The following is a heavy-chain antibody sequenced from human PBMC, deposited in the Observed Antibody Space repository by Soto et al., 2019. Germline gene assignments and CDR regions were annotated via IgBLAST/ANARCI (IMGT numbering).Heavy chain of an antibody. CDR1: GLPVAGSY. J-gene: IGHJ6*02. V-gene: IGHV3-53*01. CDR2: IYNDGTT. Sequence: GGSLRLSCVASGLPVAGSYMAWVRQAPGKGLEWASVIYNDGTTYYSQSVEGRFTISRDTSKNTLYLQMDRLRDEDTAVYYCVRPLPSGQTHARDVWGQGTTVTVSS. D-gene: IGHD3-10*01. CDR3: VRPLPSGQTHARDV.